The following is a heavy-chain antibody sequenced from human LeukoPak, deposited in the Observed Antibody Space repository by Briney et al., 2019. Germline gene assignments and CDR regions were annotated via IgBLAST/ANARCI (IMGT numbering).Heavy chain of an antibody. CDR3: ARHIPVIWSSGYYYGMDV. V-gene: IGHV3-23*01. Sequence: GGSLRLSCAASGFTFSSYAMSWVRQAPGKGLEWVSAISGSGGSTYYADSVKGRFTISRDNSKNTLYLQMNSLRAEDTAVYYCARHIPVIWSSGYYYGMDVWGQGTTVTVSS. CDR1: GFTFSSYA. CDR2: ISGSGGST. J-gene: IGHJ6*02. D-gene: IGHD3-3*01.